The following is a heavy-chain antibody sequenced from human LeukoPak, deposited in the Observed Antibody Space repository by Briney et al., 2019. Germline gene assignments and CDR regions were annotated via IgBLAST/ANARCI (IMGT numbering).Heavy chain of an antibody. V-gene: IGHV3-21*01. CDR3: ARDGYSYGYTPDFDY. CDR2: ISSSSSYI. D-gene: IGHD5-18*01. J-gene: IGHJ4*02. CDR1: GFTFSSYS. Sequence: GGSLRLSCAASGFTFSSYSMNWVRQAPGKGLEWVSSISSSSSYIYYAESVKGRFTISRDNAKNSLYLQRNSLRAEDTAVYYCARDGYSYGYTPDFDYWGQGTLVTVSS.